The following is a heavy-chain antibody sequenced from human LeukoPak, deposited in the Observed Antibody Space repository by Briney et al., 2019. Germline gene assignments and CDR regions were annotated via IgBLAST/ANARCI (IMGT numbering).Heavy chain of an antibody. CDR1: GYTFTSYG. CDR3: ARAPVRVVGSYYYYMDV. Sequence: GASVKVSCKASGYTFTSYGISWVRQAPGQGLEWMGWISAYNGNTNYAQKFQGRVTITADKSTSTAYMELSSLRSEDTAVYYCARAPVRVVGSYYYYMDVWGKGTTVTVSS. D-gene: IGHD2-15*01. V-gene: IGHV1-18*01. J-gene: IGHJ6*03. CDR2: ISAYNGNT.